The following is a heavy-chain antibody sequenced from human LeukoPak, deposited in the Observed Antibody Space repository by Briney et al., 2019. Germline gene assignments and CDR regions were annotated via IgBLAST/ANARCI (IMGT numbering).Heavy chain of an antibody. D-gene: IGHD3-22*01. Sequence: GGSLRLSCAASGFTFSSYAMHWVRQAPGKGLEWVAVISYDGSNKYYADSVKGRFTISRDNSKNTLYLQMNSLRAEDTAVYYCARDPRYDSSPLGYWGQGTLVTVSS. J-gene: IGHJ4*02. CDR1: GFTFSSYA. V-gene: IGHV3-30-3*01. CDR2: ISYDGSNK. CDR3: ARDPRYDSSPLGY.